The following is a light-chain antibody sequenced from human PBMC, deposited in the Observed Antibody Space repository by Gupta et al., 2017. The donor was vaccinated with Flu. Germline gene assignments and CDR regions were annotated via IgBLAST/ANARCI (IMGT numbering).Light chain of an antibody. CDR3: HHQNNWPCFT. J-gene: IGKJ2*01. CDR1: QSVGKY. V-gene: IGKV3-11*01. Sequence: EVVLTQSPATLSLSPGERATLSCRASQSVGKYLAWYQQKPGQAPRLLIYDASNRDTGIPDRVSGSGSGKDLDLSTSSREQEDLACYYCHHQNNWPCFTFGQGTKLEVK. CDR2: DAS.